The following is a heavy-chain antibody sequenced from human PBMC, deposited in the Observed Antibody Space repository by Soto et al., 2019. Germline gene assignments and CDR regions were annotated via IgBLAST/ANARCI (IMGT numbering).Heavy chain of an antibody. J-gene: IGHJ3*02. CDR3: ARDVARGAFDI. CDR2: IHVGNGNT. V-gene: IGHV1-3*01. CDR1: GYTFTTYA. Sequence: QVQLVQSGAEVKEPGASVQVSCKASGYTFTTYAIHWVRQAPGQRLEWMGWIHVGNGNTKYSQKFQGRVTITRDTSASTAYMELSSLRSEDTAIYYCARDVARGAFDIWGRGTMVPVSS.